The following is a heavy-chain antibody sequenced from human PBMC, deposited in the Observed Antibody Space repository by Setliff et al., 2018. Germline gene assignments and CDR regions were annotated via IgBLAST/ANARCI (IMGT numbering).Heavy chain of an antibody. CDR3: AREQWLDPPGYYYMDV. CDR2: FYYTGST. Sequence: SETLSLTCTVSGDSVSSASFYWGWMRQAPGKGLEWVGSFYYTGSTHYNPSLKSRVTMSIDTSKNQFSLKLNSVTAADMAVYYCAREQWLDPPGYYYMDVWAKGTTVTVSS. D-gene: IGHD6-19*01. CDR1: GDSVSSASFY. J-gene: IGHJ6*03. V-gene: IGHV4-39*07.